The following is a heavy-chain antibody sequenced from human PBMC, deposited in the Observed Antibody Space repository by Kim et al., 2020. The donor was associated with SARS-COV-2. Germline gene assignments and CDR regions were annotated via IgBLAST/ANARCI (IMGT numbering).Heavy chain of an antibody. J-gene: IGHJ3*02. V-gene: IGHV4-59*08. CDR3: ARMGQRWLQVDAFDI. CDR2: IYYSGST. CDR1: GGSISSYY. Sequence: SETLSLTCTVSGGSISSYYWSWIRQPPGKGLEWIGYIYYSGSTNYNPSLKSRVTISVDTSKNQFSLKLSSVTAADTAVYYCARMGQRWLQVDAFDIWGQGTMVTVSS. D-gene: IGHD5-12*01.